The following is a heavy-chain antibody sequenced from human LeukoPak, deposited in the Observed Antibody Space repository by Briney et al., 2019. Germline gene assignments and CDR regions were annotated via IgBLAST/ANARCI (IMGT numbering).Heavy chain of an antibody. J-gene: IGHJ4*02. D-gene: IGHD6-19*01. V-gene: IGHV3-64D*06. CDR1: GFTFSSLA. CDR3: VNQISGWVY. Sequence: GGSLRLSCSASGFTFSSLAMHWVRQAPGKGLEYVSGISRNGGSTYYADSVKGRFTISRDNSKNTLYLQMSSLRPEDTAVYYCVNQISGWVYWGQGTLVIVSS. CDR2: ISRNGGST.